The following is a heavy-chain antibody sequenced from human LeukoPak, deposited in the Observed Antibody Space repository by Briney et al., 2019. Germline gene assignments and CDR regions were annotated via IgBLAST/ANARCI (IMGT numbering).Heavy chain of an antibody. CDR2: INPNSGGT. CDR3: ARAPGRFWRFDY. J-gene: IGHJ4*02. V-gene: IGHV1-2*02. D-gene: IGHD3-3*01. CDR1: GYTFTGYY. Sequence: ASVKVSCKASGYTFTGYYMHWVRQAPGQGLEWMGWINPNSGGTNYAQKFQGRVTMTRDTSISTAYMELSRLRSDDTAVYYCARAPGRFWRFDYWGRGTLVTVSS.